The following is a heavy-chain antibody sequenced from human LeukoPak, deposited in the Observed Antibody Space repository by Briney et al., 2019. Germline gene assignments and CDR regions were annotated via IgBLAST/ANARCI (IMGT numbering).Heavy chain of an antibody. J-gene: IGHJ4*02. D-gene: IGHD5/OR15-5a*01. CDR1: GYSFTSYW. CDR3: ARPGSVSLNDGFAY. V-gene: IGHV5-51*01. CDR2: IYPGDSDT. Sequence: GESLKISCKGSGYSFTSYWVAWVRQMPGKGLECMGIIYPGDSDTRYSPSFQGQVTISVDKSISTAYLQWSSLKASDTAMYYCARPGSVSLNDGFAYWGQGTLVTVSS.